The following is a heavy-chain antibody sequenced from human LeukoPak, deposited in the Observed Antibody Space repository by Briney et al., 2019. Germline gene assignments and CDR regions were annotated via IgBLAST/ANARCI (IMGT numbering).Heavy chain of an antibody. J-gene: IGHJ6*03. CDR2: INSYNRNT. CDR3: ARGSGVWFGENYYYYMDV. CDR1: GYTFTDYA. D-gene: IGHD3-10*01. V-gene: IGHV1-18*01. Sequence: ASVKVSCKASGYTFTDYAISWVRQAPGQGLEWMGWINSYNRNTKYAQNFQGRVTMTTDTSTTTAYMELRSLRSDDTGIHYCARGSGVWFGENYYYYMDVWGRGTTVTVSS.